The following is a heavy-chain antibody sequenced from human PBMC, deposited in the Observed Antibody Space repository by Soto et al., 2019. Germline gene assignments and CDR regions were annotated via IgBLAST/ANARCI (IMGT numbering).Heavy chain of an antibody. CDR2: INPNSGGT. J-gene: IGHJ4*02. CDR3: ARDKARGAGTTTQFDY. V-gene: IGHV1-2*02. CDR1: GYTFTGYY. Sequence: QVRLVQSGAEVKKPGASVKVSCKASGYTFTGYYMHWVRQAPGQGLEWMGWINPNSGGTNYAQKFQGRVTMTRDTSIRTDYMELSRLRSDDTAVYYCARDKARGAGTTTQFDYWGQGTLVTVSS. D-gene: IGHD1-1*01.